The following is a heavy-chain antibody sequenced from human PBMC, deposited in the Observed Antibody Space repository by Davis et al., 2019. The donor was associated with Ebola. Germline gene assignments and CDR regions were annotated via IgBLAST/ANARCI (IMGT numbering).Heavy chain of an antibody. Sequence: ASVKVSCKASGYTFTSYDINWVRQATGQGLEWMGWISAYNGNTNYAQKLQGRVTMTTDTSTSTAYMELRSLRSDDTAVYYCAREEKRITMVQGVTYYYYGMDVWGQGTTVTVSS. CDR2: ISAYNGNT. J-gene: IGHJ6*02. V-gene: IGHV1-18*01. CDR3: AREEKRITMVQGVTYYYYGMDV. D-gene: IGHD3-10*01. CDR1: GYTFTSYD.